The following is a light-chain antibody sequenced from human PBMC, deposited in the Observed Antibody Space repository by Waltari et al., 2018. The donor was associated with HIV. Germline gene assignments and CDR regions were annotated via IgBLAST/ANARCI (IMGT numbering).Light chain of an antibody. CDR1: SYNLGSNY. CDR2: RNN. Sequence: QSVLTQPPSASGTPGQRVTISCSGSSYNLGSNYVYWYQQLPGTAPKLLIYRNNQRPSGVPDRFSGSKSGTSASLAISGLRSEDEADYYCAVWGDSLNSYVFGTGTEVTVL. V-gene: IGLV1-47*01. CDR3: AVWGDSLNSYV. J-gene: IGLJ1*01.